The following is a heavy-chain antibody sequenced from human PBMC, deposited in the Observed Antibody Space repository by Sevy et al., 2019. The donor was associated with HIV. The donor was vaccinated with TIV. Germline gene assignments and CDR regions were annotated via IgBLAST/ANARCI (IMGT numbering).Heavy chain of an antibody. CDR3: ARAYCSGGSCYSLAY. J-gene: IGHJ4*02. D-gene: IGHD2-15*01. CDR2: ISPFNGDT. CDR1: GYTFTNYR. Sequence: ASVKVSCKASGYTFTNYRIYWVRQAPGQGLEWMGWISPFNGDTNYVQKLQGRVTMITDTSTSTAYMELRSLRSDETAVYYCARAYCSGGSCYSLAYWGQGTLVTVSS. V-gene: IGHV1-18*01.